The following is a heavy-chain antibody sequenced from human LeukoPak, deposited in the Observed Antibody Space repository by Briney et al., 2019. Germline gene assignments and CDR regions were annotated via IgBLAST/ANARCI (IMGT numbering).Heavy chain of an antibody. D-gene: IGHD3-3*01. CDR3: ARGRDTIFANWFDP. CDR1: GVSISSYY. V-gene: IGHV4-59*12. J-gene: IGHJ5*02. CDR2: IYYSGST. Sequence: SETLSLTCTVSGVSISSYYWSWIRQPPGKGLEWIGYIYYSGSTNYNPSLKSRVTISVDTSKNQFSLKLSSVTAADTAVYYCARGRDTIFANWFDPWGQGTLVTVSS.